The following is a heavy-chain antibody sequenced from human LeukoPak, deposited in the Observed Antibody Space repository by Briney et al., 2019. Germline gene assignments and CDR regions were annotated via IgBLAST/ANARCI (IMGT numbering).Heavy chain of an antibody. CDR2: IYYSGST. J-gene: IGHJ4*02. D-gene: IGHD3-3*01. CDR1: GGSISSYY. CDR3: ARDSHDFGVY. Sequence: SETLSLTCTVSGGSISSYYWSWIRQPPGKGLEWIGYIYYSGSTYYNPSLKSRITISVDTSKNQFSLKLSSVTAADTAVYYCARDSHDFGVYWGQGTLATVSS. V-gene: IGHV4-59*06.